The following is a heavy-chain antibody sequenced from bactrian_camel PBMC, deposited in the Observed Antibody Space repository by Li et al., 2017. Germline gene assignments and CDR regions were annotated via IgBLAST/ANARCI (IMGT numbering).Heavy chain of an antibody. CDR1: GYIRARNC. Sequence: HVQLVESGGGSVQAGGSLRLSCAASGYIRARNCMLWFRRAPGGKRVGVASIYPSRGTTFYDDSVKGRFTISQDNTKNILYLQMNSLKPEDTAVYYCAAGPSFGVGWPQYEYNIWGQGTQVTVS. D-gene: IGHD5*01. CDR2: IYPSRGTT. V-gene: IGHV3-2*01. J-gene: IGHJ4*01. CDR3: AAGPSFGVGWPQYEYNI.